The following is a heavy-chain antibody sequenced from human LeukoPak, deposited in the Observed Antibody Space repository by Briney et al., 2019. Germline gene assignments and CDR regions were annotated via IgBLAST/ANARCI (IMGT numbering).Heavy chain of an antibody. D-gene: IGHD4-23*01. Sequence: PGGSLQISCQGSGSTFTSYWIGWVRQLPGKGLEGMGIIYPGDSDTRYSPSFQGQVTISADKSISTAYLQWSSLKASDTAMSYCARLGSTVVPWDYWGQGTLVTVSS. CDR3: ARLGSTVVPWDY. CDR1: GSTFTSYW. CDR2: IYPGDSDT. J-gene: IGHJ4*02. V-gene: IGHV5-51*01.